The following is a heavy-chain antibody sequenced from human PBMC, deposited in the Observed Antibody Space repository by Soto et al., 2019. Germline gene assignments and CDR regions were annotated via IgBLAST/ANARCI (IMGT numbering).Heavy chain of an antibody. D-gene: IGHD3-22*01. CDR2: IVVGSGNT. J-gene: IGHJ6*02. CDR1: GCTFTSSA. CDR3: AADGAYYYDSSGYPGDYGMDV. V-gene: IGHV1-58*01. Sequence: GAAVKVSCKASGCTFTSSAVQWVRQARGQRLEWIGWIVVGSGNTNYAQKFQERVTITRDMSTSTAYMELSSLRSEDTAVYYCAADGAYYYDSSGYPGDYGMDVWGQGTTVTVSS.